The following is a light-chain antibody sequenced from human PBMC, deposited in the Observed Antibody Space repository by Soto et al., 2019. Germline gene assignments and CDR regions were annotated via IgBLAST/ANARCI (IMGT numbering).Light chain of an antibody. CDR3: AAWDDSLYAWV. Sequence: QSVLTQPPSASGTPGQKVTISCSGSSSNIGTTSVNWFQQLPGTAPKLLMYYTNQRPSGVPDRFSGSKSGTSASLAISALQSEDEADYYCAAWDDSLYAWVFGGGTKLTVL. CDR2: YTN. J-gene: IGLJ3*02. V-gene: IGLV1-44*01. CDR1: SSNIGTTS.